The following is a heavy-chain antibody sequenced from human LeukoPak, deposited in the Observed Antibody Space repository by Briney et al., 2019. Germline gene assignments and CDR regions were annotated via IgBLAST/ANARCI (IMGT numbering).Heavy chain of an antibody. Sequence: SETLSLTCTVSGGSISSYYWSWIRQPAGKGLEWIGRIYTSGSTNYNPSLKSRVTMSVDTSKNQFSLKLSSVTAADTAVYYCAREGGQNSSPRSLAFDIWGQGTMVTVSS. D-gene: IGHD6-13*01. J-gene: IGHJ3*02. V-gene: IGHV4-4*07. CDR3: AREGGQNSSPRSLAFDI. CDR1: GGSISSYY. CDR2: IYTSGST.